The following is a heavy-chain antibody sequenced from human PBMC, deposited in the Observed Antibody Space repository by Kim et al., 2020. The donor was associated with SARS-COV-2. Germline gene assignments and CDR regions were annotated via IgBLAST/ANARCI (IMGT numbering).Heavy chain of an antibody. CDR2: VKFDGSEK. CDR3: ARDRYGGNAD. V-gene: IGHV3-7*01. D-gene: IGHD4-17*01. J-gene: IGHJ4*02. CDR1: GFTFNTYW. Sequence: GGSLRLSCAASGFTFNTYWMSWVRQAPGKGLEWVANVKFDGSEKHYVDSVKGRFTISRDNAKNSLYLQVNSLRVKDTAVYYCARDRYGGNADWGQGTLVTVSS.